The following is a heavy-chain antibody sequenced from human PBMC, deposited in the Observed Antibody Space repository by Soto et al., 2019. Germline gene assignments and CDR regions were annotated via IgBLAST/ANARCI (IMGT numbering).Heavy chain of an antibody. D-gene: IGHD5-18*01. CDR1: GGSISSSNW. Sequence: PSETLSLTCAVSGGSISSSNWWSWVRQPPGKGLEWIGEIYHSGSTNYNPSLKSRVTISVDKSKNQFSLKLSSLTAADTAVYYCARETVDTVQRGYDYWGQGILVTVSS. CDR3: ARETVDTVQRGYDY. V-gene: IGHV4-4*02. J-gene: IGHJ4*02. CDR2: IYHSGST.